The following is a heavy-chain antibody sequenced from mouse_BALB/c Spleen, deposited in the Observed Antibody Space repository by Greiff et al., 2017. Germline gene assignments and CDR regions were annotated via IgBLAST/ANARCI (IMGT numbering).Heavy chain of an antibody. CDR3: ARSDGYDGYYYAMDY. CDR2: INPYNGAT. CDR1: GYSFTGYY. J-gene: IGHJ4*01. D-gene: IGHD2-2*01. V-gene: IGHV1-31*01. Sequence: VQLQQSGPELVKPGASVKISCKASGYSFTGYYMHWVKQSHVKSLEWIGRINPYNGATSYNQNFKDKASLTVDKSSSTAYMELHSLTSEDSAVYYCARSDGYDGYYYAMDYWGQGTSVTVSS.